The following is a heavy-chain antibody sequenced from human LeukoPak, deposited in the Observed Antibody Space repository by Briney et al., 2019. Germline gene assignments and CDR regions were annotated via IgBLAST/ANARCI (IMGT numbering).Heavy chain of an antibody. CDR1: GFIFKNYV. CDR2: ISATGGFT. J-gene: IGHJ4*02. V-gene: IGHV3-23*01. D-gene: IGHD6-19*01. Sequence: GGSLRLSCEASGFIFKNYVMIWVRQAPGKGLQWVSGISATGGFTYYADYVKGRLTISRDNSKSTMYLEMNSLKAEDTGVYYCAKRSVGSGWYNTQRHFDSWGRGTLVTVSS. CDR3: AKRSVGSGWYNTQRHFDS.